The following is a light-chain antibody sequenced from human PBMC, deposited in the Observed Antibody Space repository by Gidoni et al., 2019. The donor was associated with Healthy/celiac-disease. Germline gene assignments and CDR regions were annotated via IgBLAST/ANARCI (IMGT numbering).Light chain of an antibody. Sequence: EIVLTQSPATLSVSPRERATFSCRASQSVSSYLAWYQQKPGQAPRLLIYDASNMATGIPARFSGSGSGTDFTLTISSLEPEDFAVYYCQQRSNWPLSFGQGTKLEIK. CDR1: QSVSSY. CDR2: DAS. CDR3: QQRSNWPLS. V-gene: IGKV3-11*01. J-gene: IGKJ2*03.